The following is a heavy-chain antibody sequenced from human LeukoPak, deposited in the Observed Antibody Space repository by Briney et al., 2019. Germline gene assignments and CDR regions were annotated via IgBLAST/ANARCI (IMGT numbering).Heavy chain of an antibody. V-gene: IGHV3-23*01. J-gene: IGHJ6*03. CDR3: AKVLRRRYDFYYMDV. D-gene: IGHD3-3*01. CDR2: ISGGGGST. Sequence: GGSLRLSCAASGFTFSSYAMSWVRQTPGKGLEWVSAISGGGGSTYYADSVKGRFTISRDNSKNTLYLQMNSLRAEDTAVYYCAKVLRRRYDFYYMDVWGKGTTVTVSS. CDR1: GFTFSSYA.